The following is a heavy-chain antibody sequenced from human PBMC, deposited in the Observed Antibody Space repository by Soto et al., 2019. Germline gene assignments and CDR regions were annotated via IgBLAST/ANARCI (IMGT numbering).Heavy chain of an antibody. CDR3: ARKIVAADVYYFDY. J-gene: IGHJ4*02. D-gene: IGHD6-13*01. V-gene: IGHV4-4*02. Sequence: LSLTCVVSGGSISSGNWWSWVRQPPGKGLEWIGEIYHSGSTNYNPSLKNRVTISVDNSKNQFSLKLSSVTAADTAVYYCARKIVAADVYYFDYWGQGTLVTVSS. CDR1: GGSISSGNW. CDR2: IYHSGST.